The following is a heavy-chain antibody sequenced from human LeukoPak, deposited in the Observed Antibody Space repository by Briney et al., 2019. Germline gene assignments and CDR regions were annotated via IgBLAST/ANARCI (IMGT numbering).Heavy chain of an antibody. CDR3: AKGGDDYYGSGSHYPFDY. CDR1: GFTFSSYA. J-gene: IGHJ4*02. Sequence: AGSLRLSCAASGFTFSSYAMNWVRQAPGKGLEWVSAISASGGSTFIADSVKGRFIVSRDNSQNTLYLQVNSLRAGDTAVYYCAKGGDDYYGSGSHYPFDYWGQGTLVTVSS. D-gene: IGHD3-10*01. V-gene: IGHV3-23*01. CDR2: ISASGGST.